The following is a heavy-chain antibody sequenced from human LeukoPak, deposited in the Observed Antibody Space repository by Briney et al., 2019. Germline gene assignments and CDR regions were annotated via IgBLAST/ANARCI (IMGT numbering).Heavy chain of an antibody. CDR1: GFTFDDYA. Sequence: PGGSLRLSCAASGFTFDDYAMNWVRQAPGKGLEWVSSIGSSGTYIYYADSVKGRFTISRDNAKNSLYLQMNSLRAEDTAVYYCASGRGDILTGYYPFDYWGQGTLVTVSS. CDR2: IGSSGTYI. D-gene: IGHD3-9*01. V-gene: IGHV3-21*01. CDR3: ASGRGDILTGYYPFDY. J-gene: IGHJ4*02.